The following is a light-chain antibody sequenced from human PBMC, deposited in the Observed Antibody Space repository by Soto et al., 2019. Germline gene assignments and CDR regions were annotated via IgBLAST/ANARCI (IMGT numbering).Light chain of an antibody. CDR2: ASS. CDR3: QQANTFPIT. V-gene: IGKV1-12*01. CDR1: QDILSW. Sequence: DIPMTQSPFSVSASVGDTVTITCRASQDILSWLAWYQQKPGEAPRLLIYASSNLQSGVPSRFSGSRSGTDFTLTISSLQPEDFATYYCQQANTFPITFGPGTRLDIK. J-gene: IGKJ3*01.